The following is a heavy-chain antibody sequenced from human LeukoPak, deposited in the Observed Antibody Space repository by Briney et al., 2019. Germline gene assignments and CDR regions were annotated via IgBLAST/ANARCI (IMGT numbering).Heavy chain of an antibody. CDR1: GFTFSSYA. CDR3: AKGRAVEVVAAFNY. V-gene: IGHV3-23*01. Sequence: GGSLRLSCAASGFTFSSYAMSWVRQAPGKGLEWVSAIRGSGGSTYYADSVKGRFTISRDNSKNTLYLQMNSLRAEDTAVYYCAKGRAVEVVAAFNYWGQGTVVTVSS. CDR2: IRGSGGST. D-gene: IGHD2-15*01. J-gene: IGHJ4*02.